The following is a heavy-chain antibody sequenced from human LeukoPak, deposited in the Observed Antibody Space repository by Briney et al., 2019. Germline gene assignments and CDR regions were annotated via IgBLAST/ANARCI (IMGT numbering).Heavy chain of an antibody. D-gene: IGHD1-20*01. J-gene: IGHJ4*02. Sequence: SETLSLTCTVSGGSISSYYWSWIRQPAGKGLEWIGRIYTSGTTTYNPSLKSRVTVSVDKSKNQFSLKLTSVTAADTAVYYCARRITGTLAPIDYWGQGTLVTVSS. CDR1: GGSISSYY. CDR2: IYTSGTT. V-gene: IGHV4-4*07. CDR3: ARRITGTLAPIDY.